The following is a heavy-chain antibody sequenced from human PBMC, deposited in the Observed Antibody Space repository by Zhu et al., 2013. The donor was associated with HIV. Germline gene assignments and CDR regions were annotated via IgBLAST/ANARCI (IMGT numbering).Heavy chain of an antibody. D-gene: IGHD6-13*01. CDR3: ARGGQQLVQGDAFDI. J-gene: IGHJ3*02. CDR1: GYTFTGYY. CDR2: IIPIFGTA. V-gene: IGHV1-69*01. Sequence: QVQLVQSGAEVKKPGASVKVSCKASGYTFTGYYMHWVRQAPGQGLEWMGGIIPIFGTANYAQKFQGRVTITADESTSTAYMELSSLRSEDTAVYYCARGGQQLVQGDAFDIWGQGTMVTVSS.